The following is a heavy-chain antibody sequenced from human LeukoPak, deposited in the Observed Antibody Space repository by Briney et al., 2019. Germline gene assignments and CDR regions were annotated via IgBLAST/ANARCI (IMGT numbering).Heavy chain of an antibody. D-gene: IGHD4-17*01. V-gene: IGHV3-48*01. CDR2: ISGSSTTI. Sequence: GGSLRLPCAASGFTFSSYSMNWVRQAPGKGLEWVSYISGSSTTIYYADSVKGRFTISRDNAKNSLYLQMNSLRAEDTAVYYCARDLGGPETAVTSLDYWGQGTLVTVSS. CDR3: ARDLGGPETAVTSLDY. J-gene: IGHJ4*02. CDR1: GFTFSSYS.